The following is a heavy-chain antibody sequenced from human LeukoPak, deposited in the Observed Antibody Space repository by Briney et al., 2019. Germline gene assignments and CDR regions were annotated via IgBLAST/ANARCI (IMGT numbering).Heavy chain of an antibody. CDR3: AKSSYDYIWGSYRYYFDY. J-gene: IGHJ4*02. Sequence: PGGSLRLSCAASGFTFSSYAMSWVRQAPGKGLEWVSATSGSGGSTYYADSVKGRFTISRDNSKSTLYLQMNSLRAEDTAVYYCAKSSYDYIWGSYRYYFDYWGQGTLVTVSS. CDR1: GFTFSSYA. V-gene: IGHV3-23*01. CDR2: TSGSGGST. D-gene: IGHD3-16*02.